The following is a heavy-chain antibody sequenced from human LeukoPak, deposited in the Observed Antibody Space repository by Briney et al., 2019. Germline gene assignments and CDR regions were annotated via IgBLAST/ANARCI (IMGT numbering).Heavy chain of an antibody. D-gene: IGHD3-10*01. J-gene: IGHJ3*02. V-gene: IGHV4-39*07. CDR2: IYYSGST. Sequence: SETLSLTCTVSGDSISSSSYYWGWIRQPPGKGLEWIASIYYSGSTYYNPSLKSRVTISVDTSKSQFSLKLSSVTAADTAVYYCARAPGDYNDAFDIWGQGTMVTVSS. CDR1: GDSISSSSYY. CDR3: ARAPGDYNDAFDI.